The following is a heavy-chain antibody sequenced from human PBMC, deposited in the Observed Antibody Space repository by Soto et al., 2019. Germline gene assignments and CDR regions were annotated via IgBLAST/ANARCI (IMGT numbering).Heavy chain of an antibody. J-gene: IGHJ4*02. D-gene: IGHD3-3*01. CDR3: AKDGSYNFWSGYVDS. CDR1: GFTFATYA. V-gene: IGHV3-9*01. Sequence: PGGSLRLSCAASGFTFATYAMHWVRQAPGKGLEWVSGISWNRGSIDYADSVKGRFTISRDNAKNSLYLQMNSLRAEDTALYYCAKDGSYNFWSGYVDSWGQGTLVTVSS. CDR2: ISWNRGSI.